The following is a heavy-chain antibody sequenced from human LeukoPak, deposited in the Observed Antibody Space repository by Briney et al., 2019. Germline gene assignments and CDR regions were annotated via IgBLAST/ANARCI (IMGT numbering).Heavy chain of an antibody. CDR1: GFTFNSYS. D-gene: IGHD1-26*01. J-gene: IGHJ3*02. CDR2: ISSGSSYI. V-gene: IGHV3-21*01. Sequence: GGSLRLSCAASGFTFNSYSMNWVRQAPGKGLEWVSTISSGSSYIFYADSVKGRFTISRDNAKNSLYLQMNSLRAEDTAVYYCARQVGVDDAFDIWGQGTMVTISS. CDR3: ARQVGVDDAFDI.